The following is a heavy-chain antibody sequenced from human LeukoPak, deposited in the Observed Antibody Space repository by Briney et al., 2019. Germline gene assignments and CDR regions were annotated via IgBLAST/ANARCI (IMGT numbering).Heavy chain of an antibody. CDR2: ISGSGGST. CDR3: AKGGGGSCYSYSNY. D-gene: IGHD2-15*01. J-gene: IGHJ4*02. CDR1: GFTFSTYA. Sequence: HPGGSLRLSCAAPGFTFSTYAMSWVRQAPGKGLEWVSSISGSGGSTYYADSAKGRFTISRENSRNTLYLQMNSLRAEDTAVYYRAKGGGGSCYSYSNYWGQGTLVTVSS. V-gene: IGHV3-23*01.